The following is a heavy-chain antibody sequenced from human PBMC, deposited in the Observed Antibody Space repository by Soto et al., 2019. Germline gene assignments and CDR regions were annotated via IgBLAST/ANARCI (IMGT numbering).Heavy chain of an antibody. CDR1: GYTFSDHG. CDR3: ATDRPRLTQQFNGVA. V-gene: IGHV1-18*01. CDR2: ISAYNGDT. J-gene: IGHJ5*02. Sequence: QIQLVQSGPEVKKPGASVRVSCKASGYTFSDHGFSWVRQGPGQGLEWLGWISAYNGDTVYAQKFQDRVTMTTDTYTSTAYMELRSLRSDDTAVYYCATDRPRLTQQFNGVAWGQGTLVTVSS. D-gene: IGHD2-8*01.